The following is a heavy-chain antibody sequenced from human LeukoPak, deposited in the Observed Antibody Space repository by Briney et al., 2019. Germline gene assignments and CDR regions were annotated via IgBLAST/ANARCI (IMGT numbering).Heavy chain of an antibody. V-gene: IGHV3-7*01. CDR2: IKQDGSEK. D-gene: IGHD6-13*01. Sequence: GGSLRLSCAASGFTFSSYWMTWVRQAPGKGLEWVANIKQDGSEKYYVDSVKGRFTISRDNAKNSLYLQMNSLRAEDTAVYYCARGGLRIAAAVWGQGTLVTVSS. J-gene: IGHJ4*02. CDR1: GFTFSSYW. CDR3: ARGGLRIAAAV.